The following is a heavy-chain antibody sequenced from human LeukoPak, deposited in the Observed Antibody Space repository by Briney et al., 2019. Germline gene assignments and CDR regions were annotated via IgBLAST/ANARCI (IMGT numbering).Heavy chain of an antibody. V-gene: IGHV4-4*07. CDR1: GGSISSYY. CDR3: ARLRYDILTGYNYYYYGMDV. CDR2: IYTSGST. J-gene: IGHJ6*02. D-gene: IGHD3-9*01. Sequence: SETLSLTCTVSGGSISSYYWSWIRQPAGKGLEWIGRIYTSGSTNYNPSLKSRVTMSVDTSKNQFSLKLSSVTAADTAVYYCARLRYDILTGYNYYYYGMDVWGQGTTVTVSS.